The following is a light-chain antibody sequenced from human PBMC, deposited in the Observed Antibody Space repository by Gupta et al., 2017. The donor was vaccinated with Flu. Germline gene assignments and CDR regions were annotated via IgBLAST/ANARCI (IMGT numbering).Light chain of an antibody. Sequence: DTQMTQSPSSLSASVGDRVTITCRASQSISSHLNWYQQKPGKAPKLLIYAAASWQSGVPSRFSGSGAGTDVTLTISSRQPEDFATYYCQQSYSTPQLTFGGGTKVEIK. V-gene: IGKV1-39*01. CDR1: QSISSH. CDR2: AAA. CDR3: QQSYSTPQLT. J-gene: IGKJ4*01.